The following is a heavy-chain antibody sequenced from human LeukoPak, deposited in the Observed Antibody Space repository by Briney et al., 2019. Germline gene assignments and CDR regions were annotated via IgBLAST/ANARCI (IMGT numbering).Heavy chain of an antibody. D-gene: IGHD3-10*02. Sequence: PGRSLRLSCAASGFTFSSNGMHWVRQAPGKGLEWVSYISSSGSTIYYADSVKGRFTISRDNAKNSLYLQMNSLRAEDTAVYYCAELGITMIGGVWGKGTTVTISS. V-gene: IGHV3-48*04. CDR2: ISSSGSTI. J-gene: IGHJ6*04. CDR3: AELGITMIGGV. CDR1: GFTFSSNG.